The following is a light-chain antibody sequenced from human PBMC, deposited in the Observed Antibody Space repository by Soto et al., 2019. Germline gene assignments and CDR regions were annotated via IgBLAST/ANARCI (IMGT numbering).Light chain of an antibody. J-gene: IGKJ1*01. CDR2: KAS. CDR3: QFYHRYSEA. V-gene: IGKV1-5*03. CDR1: QTISSL. Sequence: DIQVTGAPCTMSRDGENRVTGKSLARQTISSLLAWYQQKPGKAPKLLIYKASTLKSGVSSRFSGSGSGPEFPLTICTLQPDDFAPYYCQFYHRYSEAFAQGTKVDIK.